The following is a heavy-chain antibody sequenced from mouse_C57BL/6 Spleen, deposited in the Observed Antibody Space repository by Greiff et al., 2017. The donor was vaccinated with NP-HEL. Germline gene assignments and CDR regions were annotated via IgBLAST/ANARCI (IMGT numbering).Heavy chain of an antibody. D-gene: IGHD1-1*01. CDR1: GFTFTDYY. Sequence: EVHLVESGGGLVQPGGSLSLSCAASGFTFTDYYMSWVRQPPGKALEWLGFIRNKANGYTTEYSASVKGRFTISRDNSQSILYLQMNALRAEDSATYYCARYTATTLDDGSSYDYAMDDWGQGTSVTVSS. CDR3: ARYTATTLDDGSSYDYAMDD. J-gene: IGHJ4*01. CDR2: IRNKANGYTT. V-gene: IGHV7-3*01.